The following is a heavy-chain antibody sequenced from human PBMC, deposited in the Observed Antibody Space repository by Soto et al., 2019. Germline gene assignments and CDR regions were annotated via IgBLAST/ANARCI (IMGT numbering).Heavy chain of an antibody. CDR1: GRTFSRYD. CDR2: IIPIFGTA. V-gene: IGHV1-69*06. CDR3: ARDCSRLGKGPRWYFDP. J-gene: IGHJ2*01. Sequence: ASVKVSCKASGRTFSRYDMSWVRQAPGQGLEWMGGIIPIFGTANYAQKFQGRVTITADKSTSTAYMELSSLRSEDTAVYYCARDCSRLGKGPRWYFDPWGRGTLVTVSS. D-gene: IGHD2-15*01.